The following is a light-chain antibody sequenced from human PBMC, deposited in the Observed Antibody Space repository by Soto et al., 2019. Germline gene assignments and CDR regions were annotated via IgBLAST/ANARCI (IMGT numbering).Light chain of an antibody. V-gene: IGKV1-27*01. CDR1: RGIYTH. CDR3: QTYDKAPWT. Sequence: DIQMTQSPSSLSASVGDRVTITCRASRGIYTHLAWYQQKPGNAPKLLIYAASTLQSGVPSRFSASGSGTDFILTISALLSEDVGTYFCQTYDKAPWTFGPGTRV. CDR2: AAS. J-gene: IGKJ1*01.